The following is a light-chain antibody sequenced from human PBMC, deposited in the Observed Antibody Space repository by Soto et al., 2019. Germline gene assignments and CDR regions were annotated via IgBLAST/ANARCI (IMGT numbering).Light chain of an antibody. CDR3: QQSYSTPRT. CDR2: AAS. CDR1: QSISSY. V-gene: IGKV1-39*01. Sequence: DIQMTQSPSSLSASVGDRVTITCRASQSISSYLNWYQQKPGKAPKLLIYAASSLQSGVPSRFSGSXSGTDXTLTIXSXXXXXXXXYYCQQSYSTPRTFGQGTKVEIK. J-gene: IGKJ1*01.